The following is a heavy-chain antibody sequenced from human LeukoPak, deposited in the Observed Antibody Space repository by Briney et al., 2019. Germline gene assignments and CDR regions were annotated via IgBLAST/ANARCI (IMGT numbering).Heavy chain of an antibody. CDR2: ISYDGSNK. V-gene: IGHV3-30-3*01. CDR1: GFTFSSYA. D-gene: IGHD1-14*01. CDR3: ARVDPRLPEQPFDY. Sequence: AGGSLRLSCAASGFTFSSYAMHWVRQAPGQGLEWVAVISYDGSNKYYADSVKGRFTISRDNSKNTLYLQMNSLRAEDTAVYYCARVDPRLPEQPFDYWGQGTLVTVSS. J-gene: IGHJ4*02.